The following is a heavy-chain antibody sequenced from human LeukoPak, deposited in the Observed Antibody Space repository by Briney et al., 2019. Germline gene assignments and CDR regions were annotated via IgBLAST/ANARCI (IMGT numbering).Heavy chain of an antibody. CDR2: INPNSGGT. J-gene: IGHJ4*02. D-gene: IGHD3-22*01. Sequence: ASVKVSCKASGYXFTAYYTHWVRQAPGQGLEWMGWINPNSGGTNYAQKFQGRVTMTRDTSITTAYMELSRLTSDDTAVYYCARWDPTYDVATRGTSNYYWGQGTLVTVSS. CDR1: GYXFTAYY. V-gene: IGHV1-2*02. CDR3: ARWDPTYDVATRGTSNYY.